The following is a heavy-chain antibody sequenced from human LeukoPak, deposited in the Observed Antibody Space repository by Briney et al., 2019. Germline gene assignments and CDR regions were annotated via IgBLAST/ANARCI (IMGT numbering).Heavy chain of an antibody. V-gene: IGHV1-18*04. CDR3: ARDPHIAAAGYNWFDP. J-gene: IGHJ5*02. Sequence: GASVKVSCKASGYTFTSYGISWVRQAPGQGLEWMGWISAYNGNTNYAQKLQSRVTMTTDTSTSTAYMELRSLRSDDTAVYYCARDPHIAAAGYNWFDPWGQGTLVTVSS. CDR1: GYTFTSYG. CDR2: ISAYNGNT. D-gene: IGHD6-13*01.